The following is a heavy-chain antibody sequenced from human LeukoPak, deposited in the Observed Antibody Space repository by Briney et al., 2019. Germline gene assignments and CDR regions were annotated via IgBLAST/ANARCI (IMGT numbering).Heavy chain of an antibody. V-gene: IGHV3-53*01. CDR1: GFTVSSNY. Sequence: GGSLRLSCAASGFTVSSNYMSWVRQAPGKGLEWVTDIYSGGSTYYADSVKGRFTISRDNSKNTVYLQMNSLRAEDTAVYYCARFISLYSSGWAYYFDYWGQGTLVTVSS. CDR2: IYSGGST. D-gene: IGHD6-19*01. CDR3: ARFISLYSSGWAYYFDY. J-gene: IGHJ4*02.